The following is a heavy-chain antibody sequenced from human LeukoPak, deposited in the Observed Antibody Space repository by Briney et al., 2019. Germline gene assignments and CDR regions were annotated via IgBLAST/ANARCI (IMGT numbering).Heavy chain of an antibody. CDR3: ARGDSSGWYTWFDP. J-gene: IGHJ5*02. CDR1: GGTFISYA. Sequence: VASVTVSCKASGGTFISYAISWVRQAPGQGLEWMGGIIPIFGTANYAQKFQGRVTITADESTSTAYMELSSLRSEDTAVYYCARGDSSGWYTWFDPWGQGTLVTVSS. V-gene: IGHV1-69*01. CDR2: IIPIFGTA. D-gene: IGHD6-19*01.